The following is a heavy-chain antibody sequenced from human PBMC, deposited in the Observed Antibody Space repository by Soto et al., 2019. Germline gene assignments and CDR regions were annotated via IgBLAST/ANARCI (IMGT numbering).Heavy chain of an antibody. D-gene: IGHD3-10*01. V-gene: IGHV4-59*12. CDR1: SAPISEYS. J-gene: IGHJ4*02. CDR3: ARGGSMIRGRNFFDA. CDR2: YFDGGRT. Sequence: PSETLSLTCNVCSAPISEYSWSWVRQSPGKGLEWIGNYFDGGRTIYNPSLKSRVTISVDASKNLFSLELSSVTAADTSVYHCARGGSMIRGRNFFDAWGQGVPVTVSS.